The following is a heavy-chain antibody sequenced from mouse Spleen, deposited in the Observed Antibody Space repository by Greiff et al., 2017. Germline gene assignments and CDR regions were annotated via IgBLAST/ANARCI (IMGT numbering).Heavy chain of an antibody. CDR2: FYPGSGSI. J-gene: IGHJ1*01. V-gene: IGHV1-62-2*01. Sequence: QVQLQQPGAELVMPGASVKLSCKASGYTFTEYTIHWVKQRSGQGLEWIGWFYPGSGSIKYNEKFKDKATLTADKSSSTVYMELSRLTSEDSAVYFCARHGPLHYYGSSYWYFDVWGAGTTVTVSS. CDR1: GYTFTEYT. D-gene: IGHD1-1*01. CDR3: ARHGPLHYYGSSYWYFDV.